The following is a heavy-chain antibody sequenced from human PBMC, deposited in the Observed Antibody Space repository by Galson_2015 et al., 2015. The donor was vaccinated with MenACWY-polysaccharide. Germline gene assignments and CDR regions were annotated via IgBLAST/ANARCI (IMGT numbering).Heavy chain of an antibody. D-gene: IGHD3-10*01. CDR2: ISGSGGST. CDR3: AKGVDYGSRSPGDY. J-gene: IGHJ4*02. CDR1: GFTFSSYA. V-gene: IGHV3-23*01. Sequence: SLRLSCAASGFTFSSYAMSWVRQAPGKGLEWVSAISGSGGSTYYADSVKGRFTISRDNSKNTLYLQMNSLRAEDTAVYYCAKGVDYGSRSPGDYWGQGTLVTVSS.